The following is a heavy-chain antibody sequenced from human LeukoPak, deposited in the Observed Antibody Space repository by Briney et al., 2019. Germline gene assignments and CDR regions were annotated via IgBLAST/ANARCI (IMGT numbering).Heavy chain of an antibody. CDR2: IRQDGSDK. D-gene: IGHD2-15*01. CDR3: ARDRDCGDGGCYPHFDY. V-gene: IGHV3-7*01. CDR1: GFTFSSNW. J-gene: IGHJ4*02. Sequence: GGSLRLSCAASGFTFSSNWMSWVRQAPGKGLEWVAYIRQDGSDKYYMDSVKGRFTISRDNAKNSLSLQMNSLRVEDTAVYYCARDRDCGDGGCYPHFDYWGQGVRVTVSS.